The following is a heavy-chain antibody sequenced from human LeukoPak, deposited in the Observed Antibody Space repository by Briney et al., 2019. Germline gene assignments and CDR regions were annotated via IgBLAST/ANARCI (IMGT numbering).Heavy chain of an antibody. D-gene: IGHD3-22*01. J-gene: IGHJ4*02. CDR3: ARGGSGYGYYFDY. CDR2: IWYDGSNK. CDR1: GFTFSSYG. V-gene: IGHV3-33*01. Sequence: GGSLRLSCAASGFTFSSYGMHWVRQAPGKGLEWVAVIWYDGSNKYYADPVKGRFTISRDNSKNTLYLQMNSLRAEDTAVYYCARGGSGYGYYFDYWGQGTLVTVSS.